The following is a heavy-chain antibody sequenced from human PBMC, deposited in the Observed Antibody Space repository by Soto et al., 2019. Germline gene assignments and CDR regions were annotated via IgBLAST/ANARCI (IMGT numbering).Heavy chain of an antibody. Sequence: EMQLVESGGGLVKPGGSLRLSCAASGFTFADAWMSWVRQAPGRGLEWVGRIKREADGGTTDYAAPVKGRTTISRDDSKKTRYLQRNSLKTEDTAVYYCTKGLSNGYYNFDYWGQGTPVTVSS. CDR2: IKREADGGTT. J-gene: IGHJ4*02. CDR1: GFTFADAW. CDR3: TKGLSNGYYNFDY. V-gene: IGHV3-15*01. D-gene: IGHD3-22*01.